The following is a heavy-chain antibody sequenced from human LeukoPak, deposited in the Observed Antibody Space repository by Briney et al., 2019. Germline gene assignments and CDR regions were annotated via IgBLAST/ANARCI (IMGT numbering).Heavy chain of an antibody. CDR1: GGSISSYY. CDR3: ASLYCSSTSCYLFH. V-gene: IGHV4-59*08. Sequence: SETLSLTCTVSGGSISSYYWSWIRQTPGKGLEWIGYIYYSGSTNYNPSLKSRVNISVDTSKNQFSLKLSSVTAADTALYYCASLYCSSTSCYLFHWGQGTLVSVSS. J-gene: IGHJ4*02. CDR2: IYYSGST. D-gene: IGHD2-2*01.